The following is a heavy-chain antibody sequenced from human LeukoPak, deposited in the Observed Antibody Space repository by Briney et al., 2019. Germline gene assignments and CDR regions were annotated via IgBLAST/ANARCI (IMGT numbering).Heavy chain of an antibody. J-gene: IGHJ4*02. V-gene: IGHV1-69*06. CDR1: GGTFSSYA. D-gene: IGHD6-19*01. Sequence: SVKVSCKASGGTFSSYAIIWVRQAPGQGLEWMGGIIPIFGTANYAQKFQGRVTITADKSTSTAYMELSSLRSEATAVYYCARSHQYSSGWNDYWGQGTLVTVSS. CDR3: ARSHQYSSGWNDY. CDR2: IIPIFGTA.